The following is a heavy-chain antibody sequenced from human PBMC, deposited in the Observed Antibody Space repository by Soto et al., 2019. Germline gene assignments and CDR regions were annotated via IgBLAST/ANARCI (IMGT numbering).Heavy chain of an antibody. J-gene: IGHJ4*02. CDR3: ASLQSIAAAGTVDY. Sequence: GASVKVSCKASGGTFSSYAISWVRQAPGQGLEWMGGIIPIFGTANYAQKFQGRVTITADESTSTAYMELSSLRSEDTAVYYCASLQSIAAAGTVDYWGQGTLVTVSS. CDR2: IIPIFGTA. V-gene: IGHV1-69*13. D-gene: IGHD6-13*01. CDR1: GGTFSSYA.